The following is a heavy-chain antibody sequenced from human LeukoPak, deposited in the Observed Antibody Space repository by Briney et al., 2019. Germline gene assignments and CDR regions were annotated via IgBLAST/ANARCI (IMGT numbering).Heavy chain of an antibody. Sequence: GGSLRLSCAASGFTFSSYSMNWVRQAPGKGLEWVSCISSSSSYIYYADSVKGRFTISRDNAKNSLYLQMNSLRAEDTAVYYCARVGTLHYDILTGYYDYWGQGTLVTVSS. D-gene: IGHD3-9*01. CDR2: ISSSSSYI. CDR1: GFTFSSYS. J-gene: IGHJ4*02. V-gene: IGHV3-21*01. CDR3: ARVGTLHYDILTGYYDY.